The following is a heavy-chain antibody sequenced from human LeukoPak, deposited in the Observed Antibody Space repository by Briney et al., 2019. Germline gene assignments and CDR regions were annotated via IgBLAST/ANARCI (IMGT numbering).Heavy chain of an antibody. J-gene: IGHJ5*02. CDR2: IYYSGTT. D-gene: IGHD2-2*01. V-gene: IGHV4-39*01. Sequence: SETLSLTCTLSRVPIRSGNDYGGWVRQPPGEGLEWIGWIYYSGTTYYSPSLKSRVTISVDTSKKQFALKLISAAAEYTDSYDCARGAPAEGPTHNWFDRWSQGTLVTVSS. CDR3: ARGAPAEGPTHNWFDR. CDR1: RVPIRSGNDY.